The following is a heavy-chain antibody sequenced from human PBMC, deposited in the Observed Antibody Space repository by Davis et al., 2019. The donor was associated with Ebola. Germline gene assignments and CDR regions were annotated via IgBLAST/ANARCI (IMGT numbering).Heavy chain of an antibody. CDR2: ISYDGSNK. CDR3: ARDVRGGSGWYEDAFDI. D-gene: IGHD6-19*01. V-gene: IGHV3-30-3*01. Sequence: GESLKISCAASGFTFSSYAMHWVRQAPGKGLEWVAVISYDGSNKYYADSVKGRFTISRDNAKNSLYLQMNSLRAEDTAVYYCARDVRGGSGWYEDAFDIWGQGTMVTVSS. J-gene: IGHJ3*02. CDR1: GFTFSSYA.